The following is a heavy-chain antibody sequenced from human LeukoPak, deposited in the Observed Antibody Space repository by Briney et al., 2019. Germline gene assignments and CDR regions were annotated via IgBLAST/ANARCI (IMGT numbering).Heavy chain of an antibody. D-gene: IGHD6-19*01. CDR2: VYTSRST. Sequence: SETLSLTCTVSGGSISSYYWSWIRQPAGKRLEWIGRVYTSRSTNYNPSLKSRVTMSVDTSKNQFSLKLSSVTAADTAVYYCARGPTWQWLVYFDYWGQGTLVTVSS. CDR3: ARGPTWQWLVYFDY. CDR1: GGSISSYY. V-gene: IGHV4-4*07. J-gene: IGHJ4*02.